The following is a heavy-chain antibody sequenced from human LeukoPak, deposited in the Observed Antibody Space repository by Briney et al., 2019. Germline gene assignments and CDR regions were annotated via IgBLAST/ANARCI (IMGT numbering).Heavy chain of an antibody. D-gene: IGHD6-13*01. CDR3: ARARRQQLVKEGYYYYYMDV. Sequence: GASVKVSCKASGYTFTGYYMHWVRQAPGRGLEWMGRINPNSGGTNYAQKFQGRVTMTRDTSISTAYMELSRLRSDDTAVYYCARARRQQLVKEGYYYYYMDVWGKGTTVTVSS. V-gene: IGHV1-2*06. J-gene: IGHJ6*03. CDR1: GYTFTGYY. CDR2: INPNSGGT.